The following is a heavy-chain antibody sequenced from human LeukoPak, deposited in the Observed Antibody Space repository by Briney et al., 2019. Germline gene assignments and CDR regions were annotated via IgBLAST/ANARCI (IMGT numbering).Heavy chain of an antibody. J-gene: IGHJ1*01. V-gene: IGHV1-18*04. CDR1: GYTFSSYA. CDR2: ISPYNGNT. CDR3: AKDRRLRFLEWSSIGYFQH. Sequence: ASVKVSCKASGYTFSSYAISWVRQAPGQGREWMGWISPYNGNTKYAQKFQGRVTMTTDTSTSTAYMELRSLRSDDTAVYCCAKDRRLRFLEWSSIGYFQHWGQGTLVAVSS. D-gene: IGHD3-3*01.